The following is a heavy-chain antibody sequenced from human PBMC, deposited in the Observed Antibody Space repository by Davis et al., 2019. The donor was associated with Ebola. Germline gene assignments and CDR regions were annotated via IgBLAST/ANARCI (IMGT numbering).Heavy chain of an antibody. CDR3: ARGIAAAGKGWFDP. CDR1: GGSISSSNW. CDR2: IYHSGST. V-gene: IGHV4-4*02. Sequence: PSETLSLTCAVSGGSISSSNWWSWVRQPPGKGLEWIGEIYHSGSTYYNPSLKSRVTISVDRSKNQFSLKLSSVTAADTAVYYCARGIAAAGKGWFDPWGQGTLVTVSS. J-gene: IGHJ5*02. D-gene: IGHD6-13*01.